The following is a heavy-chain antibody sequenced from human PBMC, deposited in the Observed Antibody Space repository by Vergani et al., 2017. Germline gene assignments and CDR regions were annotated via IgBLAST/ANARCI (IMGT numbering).Heavy chain of an antibody. CDR2: INHSGST. CDR3: AGGRMAVAGTYDY. CDR1: GGSFSGYY. J-gene: IGHJ4*02. D-gene: IGHD6-19*01. V-gene: IGHV4-34*01. Sequence: QVQLQQWGAGLLKPSETLSLTCAVYGGSFSGYYWSWIRQPPGKGLEWIGEINHSGSTNYNPSLKSRVTISVDTSKNQFSLKLSSVTAADPAVYYCAGGRMAVAGTYDYWGQGTLVTVSS.